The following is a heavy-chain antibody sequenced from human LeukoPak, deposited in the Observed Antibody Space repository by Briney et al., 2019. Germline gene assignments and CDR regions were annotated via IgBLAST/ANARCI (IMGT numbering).Heavy chain of an antibody. V-gene: IGHV3-15*01. Sequence: GGSLRLSCAASGFTFSSYSMNWVRQAPGKGLEWVGRIKSKTDGGTTDYAAPVKGRFTISRDDSKNTLYLQMNSLKTEDTAVYYCTTDPITMIVVVSGYYFDYWGQGTLVTVSS. D-gene: IGHD3-22*01. CDR2: IKSKTDGGTT. CDR3: TTDPITMIVVVSGYYFDY. CDR1: GFTFSSYS. J-gene: IGHJ4*02.